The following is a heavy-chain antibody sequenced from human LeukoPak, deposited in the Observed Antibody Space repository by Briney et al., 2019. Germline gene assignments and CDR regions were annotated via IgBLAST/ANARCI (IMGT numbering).Heavy chain of an antibody. D-gene: IGHD6-19*01. J-gene: IGHJ2*01. Sequence: SETLSLTCTVSGGSISGYYWSWIRQPPGKGLEWIGYIYYSGSTNYNPSLKSRVTISVDTSKNQFSLKLSSVTAADTAVYYCARNPTQGPIAVAGIWDWYFDLWGRGTLVTVSS. V-gene: IGHV4-59*01. CDR3: ARNPTQGPIAVAGIWDWYFDL. CDR1: GGSISGYY. CDR2: IYYSGST.